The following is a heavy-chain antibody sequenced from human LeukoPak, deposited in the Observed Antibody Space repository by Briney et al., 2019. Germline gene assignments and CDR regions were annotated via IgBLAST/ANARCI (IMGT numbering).Heavy chain of an antibody. V-gene: IGHV3-23*01. Sequence: GGSLRLSCAASGFTVSSNYMSWVRQAPGKGLEWVSAISGSGGSTYYADSVKGRFTISRDNSKNTLYLQMNSLRAEDTAVYYCHRSGWTGDLGYWGQGTLVTVSS. D-gene: IGHD3/OR15-3a*01. CDR2: ISGSGGST. CDR3: HRSGWTGDLGY. J-gene: IGHJ4*02. CDR1: GFTVSSNY.